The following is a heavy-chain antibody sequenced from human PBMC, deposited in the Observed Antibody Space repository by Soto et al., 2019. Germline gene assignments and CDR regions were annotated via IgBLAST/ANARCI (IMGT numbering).Heavy chain of an antibody. J-gene: IGHJ3*01. D-gene: IGHD4-17*01. CDR2: ISFDGSFK. CDR3: AKRQYGGDYVENDVFGS. V-gene: IGHV3-30*18. Sequence: QVQLVESGGGVVQPGRSLTLSCAASGFTFSSFGIHWVRQAPGKGLEWATFISFDGSFKYYADSVKGRFTISRDNSKQTVYLQMNSLRAEDRAVYFCAKRQYGGDYVENDVFGSWGRGTMVTVSS. CDR1: GFTFSSFG.